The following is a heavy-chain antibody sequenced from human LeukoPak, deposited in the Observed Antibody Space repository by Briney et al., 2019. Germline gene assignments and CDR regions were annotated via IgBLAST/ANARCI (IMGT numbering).Heavy chain of an antibody. Sequence: GGSLRLSCAASGFTFSSYGMHWVRQAPGKGLEWVAVIWYDGSNKYYADSVKGRFTISRDNSKNTLYLQMNSLRAEGTAVYYCASSWLNYYYGMDVWGQGTTVTVSS. V-gene: IGHV3-33*01. D-gene: IGHD6-13*01. J-gene: IGHJ6*02. CDR2: IWYDGSNK. CDR1: GFTFSSYG. CDR3: ASSWLNYYYGMDV.